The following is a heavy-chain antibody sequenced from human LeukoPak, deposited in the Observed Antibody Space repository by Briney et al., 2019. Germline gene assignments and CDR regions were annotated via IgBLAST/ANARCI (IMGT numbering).Heavy chain of an antibody. V-gene: IGHV3-23*01. CDR1: GYTFSSYD. D-gene: IGHD3-3*01. CDR3: AKWIFGVVSSSAFDI. J-gene: IGHJ3*02. CDR2: NSGSGGST. Sequence: GGSLRLSCAASGYTFSSYDMSWVRHAPGEGREWVSDNSGSGGSTYYADSVKGRFTITRDNSKNTLYLQMNSLRAEDMAVYYCAKWIFGVVSSSAFDIWGQGTMVTVSS.